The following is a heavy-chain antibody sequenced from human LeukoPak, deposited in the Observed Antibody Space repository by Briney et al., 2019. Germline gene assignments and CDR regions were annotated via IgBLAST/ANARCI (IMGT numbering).Heavy chain of an antibody. CDR3: ARDSDSSGWYPYYFDY. CDR2: IIPILGIA. CDR1: GYTFTSYG. D-gene: IGHD6-19*01. J-gene: IGHJ4*02. Sequence: RASVKVSCKASGYTFTSYGISWVRQAPGQGLEWMGRIIPILGIANYAQKFQGRVTITADKSTSTAYMELSSLRSEDTAVYYCARDSDSSGWYPYYFDYWGQGTLVTVSS. V-gene: IGHV1-69*04.